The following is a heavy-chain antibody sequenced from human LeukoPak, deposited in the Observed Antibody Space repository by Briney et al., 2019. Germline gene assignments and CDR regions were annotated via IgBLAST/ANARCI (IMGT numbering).Heavy chain of an antibody. CDR1: GFTFSRYA. V-gene: IGHV3-30*04. CDR3: ARDFGGLRWNYYFDY. Sequence: GGSLRLSCAASGFTFSRYALHWVRQAPGKGLEWVAIISHDGTNKYYADSVKGRFTISRDISKNTLYLQMSSLRAEDSALYLCARDFGGLRWNYYFDYWGQGTLVTVSS. D-gene: IGHD4-23*01. J-gene: IGHJ4*02. CDR2: ISHDGTNK.